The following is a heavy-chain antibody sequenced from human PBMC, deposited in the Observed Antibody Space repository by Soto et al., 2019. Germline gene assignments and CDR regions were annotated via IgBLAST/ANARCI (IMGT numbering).Heavy chain of an antibody. D-gene: IGHD5-12*01. CDR2: ISYDGSNK. Sequence: GGSLRLSYAAAGFTFSSYGMHWVRQAPGKGLEWVAVISYDGSNKYYADSVKGRFTISRDNSKNTLYLQMNSLKAEDTAVYYCAKDLQRWLPKGSAFDIWGQGTMVTVSS. V-gene: IGHV3-30*18. J-gene: IGHJ3*02. CDR1: GFTFSSYG. CDR3: AKDLQRWLPKGSAFDI.